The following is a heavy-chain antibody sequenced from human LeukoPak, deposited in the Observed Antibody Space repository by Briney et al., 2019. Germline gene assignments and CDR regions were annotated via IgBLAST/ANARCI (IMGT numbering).Heavy chain of an antibody. CDR1: GFTFSSYG. CDR3: ARAAAGQNWFDP. D-gene: IGHD6-13*01. J-gene: IGHJ5*02. Sequence: PGRSLRLSCAASGFTFSSYGMHWVRQAPGKGLEWVAVIWYDGSNKYYADSVKGRFTISRDNSKNTLYLQMNSLRAEDTAVYYCARAAAGQNWFDPWGQGTLVTVSS. CDR2: IWYDGSNK. V-gene: IGHV3-33*01.